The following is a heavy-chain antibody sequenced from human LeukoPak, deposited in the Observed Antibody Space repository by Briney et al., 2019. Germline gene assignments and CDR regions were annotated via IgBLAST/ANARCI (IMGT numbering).Heavy chain of an antibody. Sequence: GGSLRLSCAAPGFIFSDYWMAWVRQAPGGGLEWGAGIKKDGERIYYVDSVKGRFTISRDNAKNSLYLQMNSLRADDTAVYYCAKDQSGFGELLGDYWGQGTLVTVS. D-gene: IGHD3-10*01. V-gene: IGHV3-7*01. CDR2: IKKDGERI. CDR3: AKDQSGFGELLGDY. J-gene: IGHJ4*02. CDR1: GFIFSDYW.